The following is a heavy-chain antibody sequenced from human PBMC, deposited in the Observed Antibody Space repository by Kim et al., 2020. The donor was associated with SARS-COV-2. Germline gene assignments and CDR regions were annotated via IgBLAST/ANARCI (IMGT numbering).Heavy chain of an antibody. Sequence: GGSLRLSCAASGFTFSSYGMHWVRQAPGKGLEWVAVISYDGSNKYYADSVKGRFTISRDNSKNTLYLQMNSLRAEDTAVYYCAKAGNRGPGVNYDILTGYYYPLDYWGQGTLVTVSS. V-gene: IGHV3-30*18. CDR1: GFTFSSYG. D-gene: IGHD3-9*01. CDR3: AKAGNRGPGVNYDILTGYYYPLDY. CDR2: ISYDGSNK. J-gene: IGHJ4*02.